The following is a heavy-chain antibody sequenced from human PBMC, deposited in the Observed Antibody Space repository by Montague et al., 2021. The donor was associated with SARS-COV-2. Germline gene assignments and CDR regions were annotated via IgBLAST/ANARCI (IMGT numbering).Heavy chain of an antibody. V-gene: IGHV3-30*04. Sequence: SRRLSFSASGFTFSSYAMHWVRQAPGKGLEWVAVISYDGSNKYYADSVKGRFTISRDNSKNTLYLQMNGLRAEDTAVYYCARAAGNYDILTGYYDYWGQGTLVTVSS. CDR2: ISYDGSNK. D-gene: IGHD3-9*01. CDR3: ARAAGNYDILTGYYDY. J-gene: IGHJ4*02. CDR1: GFTFSSYA.